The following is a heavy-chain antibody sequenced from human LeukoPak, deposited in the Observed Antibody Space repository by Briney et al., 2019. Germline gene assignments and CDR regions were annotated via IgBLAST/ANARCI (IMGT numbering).Heavy chain of an antibody. CDR1: GLTFDDYG. Sequence: GGSLRLFCAAFGLTFDDYGMSWVRQAPGMGLEGVGGHLWWGVSTGYAVSVKGRFTISRDNAKNALYLQMDSLRAEDTALYYCARGQYCSRTSCYRNYYYYYMDVWGKGTTVTVSS. CDR2: HLWWGVST. V-gene: IGHV3-20*04. CDR3: ARGQYCSRTSCYRNYYYYYMDV. D-gene: IGHD2-2*01. J-gene: IGHJ6*03.